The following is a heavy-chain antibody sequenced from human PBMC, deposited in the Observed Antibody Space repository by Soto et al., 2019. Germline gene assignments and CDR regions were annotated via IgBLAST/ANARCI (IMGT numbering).Heavy chain of an antibody. CDR1: GFTFSSYG. D-gene: IGHD6-19*01. V-gene: IGHV3-30*18. CDR2: ISYDGSNK. J-gene: IGHJ6*02. CDR3: AKEPAPPSGYSSGWYGRYYYYGMDV. Sequence: QVQLVESGGGVVQPGRSLRLSCAASGFTFSSYGMHWVRQAPGKGLEWVADISYDGSNKYYADSVKGRFTISRDNSNNTLYLQMNSLRAEDTAVYYCAKEPAPPSGYSSGWYGRYYYYGMDVWGQGTTVTVSS.